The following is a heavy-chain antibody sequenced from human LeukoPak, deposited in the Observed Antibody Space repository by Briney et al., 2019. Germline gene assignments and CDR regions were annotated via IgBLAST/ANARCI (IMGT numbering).Heavy chain of an antibody. CDR1: GGSISSSSYY. CDR2: IYYSGST. V-gene: IGHV4-39*01. D-gene: IGHD3-22*01. J-gene: IGHJ3*02. Sequence: PSETLSLTCTVSGGSISSSSYYWGWIRQPPGKGLEWIGSIYYSGSTYYNPSLKSRVTISVDTSKNQFSLKLSSVTAADTAVYYCARHKMYYYDSSGRGVADAFDIWGQGTMVTVSS. CDR3: ARHKMYYYDSSGRGVADAFDI.